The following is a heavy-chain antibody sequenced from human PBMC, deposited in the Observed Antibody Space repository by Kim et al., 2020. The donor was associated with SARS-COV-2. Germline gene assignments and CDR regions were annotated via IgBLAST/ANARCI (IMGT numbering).Heavy chain of an antibody. J-gene: IGHJ4*02. CDR2: ISSSSSYI. CDR1: GFTFSSYS. CDR3: ARGLGSWYSDY. Sequence: GGSLRLSCAASGFTFSSYSMNWVRQAPGKGLEWVSSISSSSSYIYYADSVKGRFTISRDNAKNSLYLQMNSLRAEDTAVYYCARGLGSWYSDYWGQGTLVTVSS. D-gene: IGHD6-13*01. V-gene: IGHV3-21*01.